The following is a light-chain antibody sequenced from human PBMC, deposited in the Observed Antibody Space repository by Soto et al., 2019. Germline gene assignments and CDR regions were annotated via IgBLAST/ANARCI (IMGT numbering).Light chain of an antibody. J-gene: IGLJ1*01. V-gene: IGLV1-47*01. CDR1: SSNIGSNY. Sequence: QSVLTPPPSASGTPGQSVTISCSGSSSNIGSNYVYWYQQLPGTAPKLLIYRNNQRPSGVPDRFSGSKSGTSASLAISGLRSEDEADYYCAAWDDSLSGRYVFGTGTKVTVL. CDR2: RNN. CDR3: AAWDDSLSGRYV.